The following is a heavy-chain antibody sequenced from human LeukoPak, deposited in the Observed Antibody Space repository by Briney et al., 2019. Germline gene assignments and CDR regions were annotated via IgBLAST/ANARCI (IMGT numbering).Heavy chain of an antibody. Sequence: GRSLRLSCAASGFTFSSYAMHWVRQAPGKGLEWVAVIPYDGNNKYYADSVKGRFTISRDNSKNTLYLQMNSLRAEDTAVYYCARDLDFDYWGQGTLVTVSS. CDR2: IPYDGNNK. CDR3: ARDLDFDY. CDR1: GFTFSSYA. J-gene: IGHJ4*02. V-gene: IGHV3-30-3*01.